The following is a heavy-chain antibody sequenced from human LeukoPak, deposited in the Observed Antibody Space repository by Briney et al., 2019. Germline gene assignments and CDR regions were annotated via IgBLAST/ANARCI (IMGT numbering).Heavy chain of an antibody. CDR2: INWNGGST. D-gene: IGHD2-2*01. CDR1: GFTFSSSA. CDR3: ARIGWMEYQLLFPVDY. Sequence: PGGSLRLSCAASGFTFSSSAMSWVRQAPGKGLEWVSGINWNGGSTGYADSVKGRFTISRDNAKNSLYLQMNSLRAEDTALYYCARIGWMEYQLLFPVDYWGQGTLVTVSS. V-gene: IGHV3-20*04. J-gene: IGHJ4*02.